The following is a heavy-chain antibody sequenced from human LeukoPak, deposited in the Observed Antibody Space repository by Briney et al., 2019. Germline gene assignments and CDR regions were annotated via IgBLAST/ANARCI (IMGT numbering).Heavy chain of an antibody. Sequence: GGSLRLSCAASGFTFDSYWMTWVRQAPGKGLEWVSAISGSGGSTYYADSVKGRFTISRDNSKNTLYLQMNSLRAEDTAIYYCAKDYSSSSLSRWFDPWGQGTLVTVSS. V-gene: IGHV3-23*01. D-gene: IGHD6-6*01. CDR3: AKDYSSSSLSRWFDP. J-gene: IGHJ5*02. CDR1: GFTFDSYW. CDR2: ISGSGGST.